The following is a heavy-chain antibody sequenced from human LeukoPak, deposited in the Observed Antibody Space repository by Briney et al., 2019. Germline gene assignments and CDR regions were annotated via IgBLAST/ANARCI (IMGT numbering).Heavy chain of an antibody. CDR2: IIPIFGTA. D-gene: IGHD2-2*01. CDR3: EREGGVVPADTGYYFDY. V-gene: IGHV1-69*13. J-gene: IGHJ4*02. CDR1: GGTFSSYA. Sequence: GASVKVSCKASGGTFSSYAISWVRQAPGQGLEWMGGIIPIFGTANYAQKFQDRVTITADESTSTAYMELSSLRSEDTAVYYCEREGGVVPADTGYYFDYWGQGTLVTVSS.